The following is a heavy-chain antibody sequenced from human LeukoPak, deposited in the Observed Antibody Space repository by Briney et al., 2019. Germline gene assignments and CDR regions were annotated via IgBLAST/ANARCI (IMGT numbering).Heavy chain of an antibody. Sequence: ASVKVSCKASGYTFTSYGISWVRQAPGQGLEWMGWISAYNGNTNYAQKLQCRVTMTTDTSTSTAYMELRSLRSDDTAVYYCARGPETYYYDSSGYYYWGQGTLVTVSS. CDR1: GYTFTSYG. J-gene: IGHJ4*02. CDR2: ISAYNGNT. V-gene: IGHV1-18*01. D-gene: IGHD3-22*01. CDR3: ARGPETYYYDSSGYYY.